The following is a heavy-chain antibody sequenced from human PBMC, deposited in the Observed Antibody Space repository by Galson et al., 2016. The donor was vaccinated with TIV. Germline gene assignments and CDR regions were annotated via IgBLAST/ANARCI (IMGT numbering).Heavy chain of an antibody. CDR3: ARDKSDLDTVDYFYYYMDV. Sequence: SLRLSCAASGLSVSINYMTWVRQAPGKGLEWVSLISDGGNTYYPDSVKGRFTISRDNSKNTLYLQMNSLRVEDTAVYYCARDKSDLDTVDYFYYYMDVWGKGTTVTVSS. CDR1: GLSVSINY. J-gene: IGHJ6*03. CDR2: ISDGGNT. V-gene: IGHV3-66*02. D-gene: IGHD2-21*02.